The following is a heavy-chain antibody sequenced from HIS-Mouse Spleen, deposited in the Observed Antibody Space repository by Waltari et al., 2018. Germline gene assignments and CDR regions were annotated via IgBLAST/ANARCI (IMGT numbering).Heavy chain of an antibody. J-gene: IGHJ3*02. CDR1: GFTFRIYD. CDR2: IGTAGDT. V-gene: IGHV3-13*01. CDR3: ARGSLTDDAFDI. D-gene: IGHD1-20*01. Sequence: EVQLVESGGGLVQPGGSLRLSCAASGFTFRIYDMHWVRQATGKGLEWVSAIGTAGDTYYPGSVKGRFTISRENAKNSLYLQMNSLRAGDTAVYYCARGSLTDDAFDIWGQGTMVTVSS.